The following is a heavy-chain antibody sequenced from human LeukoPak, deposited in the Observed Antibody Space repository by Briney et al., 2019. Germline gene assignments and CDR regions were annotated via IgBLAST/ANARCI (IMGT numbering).Heavy chain of an antibody. Sequence: GGSLRLSCAASGFTFSSYAMSWVRQAPGKGLEWVSAISGSGGSTYYADSVKGRFTISRDNSKNTLYLQMNSLRAEDTAVYYCARSAVTTSHYVVPDYYYYYGMDVWGQGTTVTVSS. CDR3: ARSAVTTSHYVVPDYYYYYGMDV. V-gene: IGHV3-23*01. D-gene: IGHD4-4*01. J-gene: IGHJ6*02. CDR1: GFTFSSYA. CDR2: ISGSGGST.